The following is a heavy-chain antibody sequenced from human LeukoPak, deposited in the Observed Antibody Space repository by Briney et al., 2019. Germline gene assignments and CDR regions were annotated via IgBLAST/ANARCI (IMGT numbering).Heavy chain of an antibody. CDR1: GYTFTSYD. Sequence: GASVKVSCKASGYTFTSYDINWVRQATGQGLEWMGWMNPNSGNTGYAQKVQGRVTMTRNTSITTTYMYLRSLSSEDTAMYYCARGLFGRVIVKDYWGQGTLVTVSS. V-gene: IGHV1-8*01. CDR2: MNPNSGNT. CDR3: ARGLFGRVIVKDY. D-gene: IGHD3-16*02. J-gene: IGHJ4*02.